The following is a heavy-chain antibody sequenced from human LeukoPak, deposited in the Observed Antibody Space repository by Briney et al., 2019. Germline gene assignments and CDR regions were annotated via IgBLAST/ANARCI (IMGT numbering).Heavy chain of an antibody. CDR3: AKAQELNWNYAPGNKGFHY. J-gene: IGHJ4*02. CDR2: VSYDGSNK. V-gene: IGHV3-30*18. Sequence: GGSLRLSCAASGFTFSNYAMYWVRQAPGKGLEWVAVVSYDGSNKYYADSVKGRFTISRDNSKNTLYLHMNSLRADDTAVYYCAKAQELNWNYAPGNKGFHYWGQGTLVTVSS. D-gene: IGHD1-7*01. CDR1: GFTFSNYA.